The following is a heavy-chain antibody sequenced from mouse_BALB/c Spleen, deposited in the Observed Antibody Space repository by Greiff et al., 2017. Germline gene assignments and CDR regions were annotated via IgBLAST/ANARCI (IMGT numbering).Heavy chain of an antibody. CDR3: VRGGDYPSFAY. CDR1: GFTFNTYA. V-gene: IGHV10-1*02. J-gene: IGHJ3*01. CDR2: IRSKSNNYAT. D-gene: IGHD2-4*01. Sequence: GGGLVQPNGSLKLSCAASGFTFNTYAMNWVRQAPGKGLEWVARIRSKSNNYATYYADSVKDRFTISRDDSQSMLYLQMNNLKTEDTAMYYCVRGGDYPSFAYWGQGTLVTVSA.